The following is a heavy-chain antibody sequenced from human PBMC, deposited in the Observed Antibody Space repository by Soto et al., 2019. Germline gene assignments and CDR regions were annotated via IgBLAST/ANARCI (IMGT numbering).Heavy chain of an antibody. D-gene: IGHD2-21*02. J-gene: IGHJ4*02. V-gene: IGHV4-59*12. CDR2: IYYSGST. Sequence: ASETLSLTCTVSGGSISSYYWSWIRQPPGKELEWIGYIYYSGSTNYNPSLKSRDTISVDKSKNQFSLKLSSVTAADTAIYYCARALVVVTTGGEAYYFDYWGQGTVVTVSS. CDR1: GGSISSYY. CDR3: ARALVVVTTGGEAYYFDY.